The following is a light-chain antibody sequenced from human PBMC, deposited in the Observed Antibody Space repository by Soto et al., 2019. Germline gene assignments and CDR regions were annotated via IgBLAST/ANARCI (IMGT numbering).Light chain of an antibody. V-gene: IGKV1-5*03. CDR3: QQYHSYWT. Sequence: DIQMTQSPSTLSASVGDRVTITCRASQSISSWLAWYQQKPGKAPKLLIYKASTLGSGVPSRFSGTGSGTEFTLTISSLQPDDFATYYCQQYHSYWTFGQGTKVDI. J-gene: IGKJ1*01. CDR1: QSISSW. CDR2: KAS.